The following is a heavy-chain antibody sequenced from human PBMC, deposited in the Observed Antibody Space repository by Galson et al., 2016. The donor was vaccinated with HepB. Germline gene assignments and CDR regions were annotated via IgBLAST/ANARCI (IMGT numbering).Heavy chain of an antibody. D-gene: IGHD5-18*01. Sequence: TLSLTCTVSAGSITAGDDYWTWIRQHPGKGLEWIGYIYYSGSTYYNPSLKSRATISADTSKNQFSLNLSSVTAADTAVYYCARSRGYNYGVEDYWGQGTLVTVSS. J-gene: IGHJ4*02. CDR1: AGSITAGDDY. V-gene: IGHV4-31*03. CDR3: ARSRGYNYGVEDY. CDR2: IYYSGST.